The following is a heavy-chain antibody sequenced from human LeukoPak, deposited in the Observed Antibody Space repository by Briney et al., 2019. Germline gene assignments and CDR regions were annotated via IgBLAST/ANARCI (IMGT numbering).Heavy chain of an antibody. J-gene: IGHJ4*02. CDR3: AKDIGGSSLEGFDY. CDR2: ISYDGSNK. V-gene: IGHV3-30-3*01. D-gene: IGHD6-6*01. Sequence: GRSLRLSCAASGLTFSSYAMHWVRQAPGKGLEWVAVISYDGSNKYYADSVKGRFTISRDNSKNTLYLQMNSLRAEGTAVYYCAKDIGGSSLEGFDYWGQGTLVTVSS. CDR1: GLTFSSYA.